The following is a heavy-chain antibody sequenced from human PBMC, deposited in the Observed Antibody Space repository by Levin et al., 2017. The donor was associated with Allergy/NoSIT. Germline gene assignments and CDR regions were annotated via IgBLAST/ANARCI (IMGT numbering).Heavy chain of an antibody. J-gene: IGHJ4*02. V-gene: IGHV4-34*01. CDR3: ARRLRGGPFDY. CDR2: VNHSGNTIST. D-gene: IGHD5/OR15-5a*01. CDR1: GGSFSGHY. Sequence: SETLSLTCAVYGGSFSGHYWSWIRQPPGKGLEWVGEVNHSGNTISTIYNPSLKSRVTITVDMYKDHFSLKLTSVTAADTAVYYCARRLRGGPFDYWGQGTLVPVSS.